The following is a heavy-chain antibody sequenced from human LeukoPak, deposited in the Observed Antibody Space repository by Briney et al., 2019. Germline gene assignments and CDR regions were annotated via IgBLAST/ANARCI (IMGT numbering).Heavy chain of an antibody. D-gene: IGHD3-10*01. CDR3: ARDGLLWFGELTIDY. CDR2: IIPIFGTA. J-gene: IGHJ4*02. CDR1: GGTFSSYA. V-gene: IGHV1-69*06. Sequence: GASVKVSCKASGGTFSSYAISWVRQAPGQGLEWMGGIIPIFGTANYAQKFQGRVTITADKSTSTAYMELSSLRSEDTAVYYCARDGLLWFGELTIDYWGQGTLVTVSS.